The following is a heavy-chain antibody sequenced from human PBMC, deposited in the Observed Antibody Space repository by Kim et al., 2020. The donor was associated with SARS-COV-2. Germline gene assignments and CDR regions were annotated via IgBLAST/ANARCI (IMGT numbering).Heavy chain of an antibody. J-gene: IGHJ4*02. CDR3: AGTGDEARRNWNDVLAY. V-gene: IGHV1-46*01. CDR2: INPSGGST. Sequence: ASVKVSCKASGYTFTSYYMHWVRQAPGQGLEWMGIINPSGGSTSYAQKFQGRVTMTRDTSTSTVYMELSSLRSEDTAVYYCAGTGDEARRNWNDVLAYWGQGTLVTVSS. D-gene: IGHD1-1*01. CDR1: GYTFTSYY.